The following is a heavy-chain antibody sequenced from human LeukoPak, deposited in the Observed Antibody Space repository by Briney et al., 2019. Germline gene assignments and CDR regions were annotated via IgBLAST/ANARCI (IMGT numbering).Heavy chain of an antibody. V-gene: IGHV3-33*01. CDR2: IWYDGSKK. J-gene: IGHJ4*02. CDR3: ARWDGTEQTFDY. Sequence: PGGSLRLSCAASGFVFSGYGMDWVRQAPGKGLEWVAVIWYDGSKKYYADSVKGRFTISRDNSKNTLYLHMISLRAEDTAVYYCARWDGTEQTFDYWGQGTLVTVSS. D-gene: IGHD1-1*01. CDR1: GFVFSGYG.